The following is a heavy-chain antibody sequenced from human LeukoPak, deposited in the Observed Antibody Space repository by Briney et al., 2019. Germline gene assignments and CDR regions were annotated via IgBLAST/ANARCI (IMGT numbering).Heavy chain of an antibody. V-gene: IGHV3-23*01. CDR1: GVTFSNYA. D-gene: IGHD3-3*01. J-gene: IGHJ3*02. CDR3: AKSLSDTGRTRFGAFDI. Sequence: PGGSLGLSCAASGVTFSNYAMNWVRQAPGKGLEWVSAISGSGGSTYYADSVKGRFTISRDNSKNTLYLQMYSLRVEDTAVYYCAKSLSDTGRTRFGAFDIWGQGTMVTDFS. CDR2: ISGSGGST.